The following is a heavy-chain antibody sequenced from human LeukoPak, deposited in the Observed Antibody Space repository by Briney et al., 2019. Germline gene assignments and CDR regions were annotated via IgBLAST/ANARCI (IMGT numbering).Heavy chain of an antibody. CDR2: IKSDGKT. CDR3: ARAPSEIGGYYPEYFRH. CDR1: GFSFSSYW. J-gene: IGHJ1*01. Sequence: GGSLRLSCAASGFSFSSYWMHWVRQAPGKGLVWVSRIKSDGKTNYADSVKSRFTISRDNAKNTVSLQMNSLRAEDTGVYYCARAPSEIGGYYPEYFRHWGQGTLVTVSS. D-gene: IGHD3-22*01. V-gene: IGHV3-74*01.